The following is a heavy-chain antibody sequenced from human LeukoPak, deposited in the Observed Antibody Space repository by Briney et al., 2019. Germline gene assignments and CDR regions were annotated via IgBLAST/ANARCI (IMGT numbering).Heavy chain of an antibody. CDR1: GGSFSGYY. CDR2: INHSGST. Sequence: SETLSLTCAVYGGSFSGYYWSWIRQPPGKGLEWIGEINHSGSTNYNPSLKSRVTISVDTSKNQFSLKLSSVTAADTAVYYCARASSTIAAAGSSSDYYYGMDVWGQGTTVTVSS. D-gene: IGHD6-13*01. J-gene: IGHJ6*02. V-gene: IGHV4-34*01. CDR3: ARASSTIAAAGSSSDYYYGMDV.